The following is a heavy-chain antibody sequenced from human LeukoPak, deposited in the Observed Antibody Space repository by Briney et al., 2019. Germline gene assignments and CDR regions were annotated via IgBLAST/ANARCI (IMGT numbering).Heavy chain of an antibody. CDR1: GGSISSSNW. D-gene: IGHD5-18*01. Sequence: PSETLSLTCAVSGGSISSSNWWSWVRQPPGKGLEWIGEIYHTGNINYNPSLESRVTISVDKSKNQFSLKLSSVTAADTAVYYCARVGYSYVAFDIWGQGTMVTVSS. J-gene: IGHJ3*02. CDR3: ARVGYSYVAFDI. CDR2: IYHTGNI. V-gene: IGHV4-4*02.